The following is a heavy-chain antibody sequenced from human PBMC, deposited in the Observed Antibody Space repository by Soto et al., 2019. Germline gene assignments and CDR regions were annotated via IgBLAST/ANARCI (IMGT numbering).Heavy chain of an antibody. Sequence: SETLSLTCTVSGGSISSGGYYWSWIRQHPGKGLEWIGYIYYSGSTYYNPSLKSRVTISVDTSKNQFSLKLSSVTAADTAVYYCARHPLPYDFWSGRAAPPSDGMDVWGQGTTVTVSS. CDR1: GGSISSGGYY. D-gene: IGHD3-3*01. J-gene: IGHJ6*02. CDR2: IYYSGST. V-gene: IGHV4-31*03. CDR3: ARHPLPYDFWSGRAAPPSDGMDV.